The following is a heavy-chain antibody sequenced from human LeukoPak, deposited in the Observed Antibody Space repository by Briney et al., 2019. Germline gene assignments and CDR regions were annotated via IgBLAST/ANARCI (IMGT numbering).Heavy chain of an antibody. Sequence: ASVTVSLKVSGYTFTYFYRHWLGQAPGQGLEWMGWINPNNGGTGYAQNFQGRVTMTRDTSISTAYMELSSLRSDDKAVYNCATQQVVLSYALVAWGQGDTVTVSS. V-gene: IGHV1-2*02. D-gene: IGHD3-10*02. CDR3: ATQQVVLSYALVA. CDR2: INPNNGGT. CDR1: GYTFTYFY. J-gene: IGHJ6*02.